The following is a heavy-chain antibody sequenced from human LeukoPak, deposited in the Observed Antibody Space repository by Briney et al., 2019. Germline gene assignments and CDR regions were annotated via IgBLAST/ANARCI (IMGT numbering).Heavy chain of an antibody. Sequence: GRSLRLSCAASGFTFSSYAMHWVRQAPGKGLEWVAVISYDGSNKYYADSVKGRFTISRDNSKNTLYLQMNSLRAADTAVYYCARAMCGYSYGFCQIDYWGQGTLVTVSS. CDR3: ARAMCGYSYGFCQIDY. V-gene: IGHV3-30-3*01. CDR2: ISYDGSNK. CDR1: GFTFSSYA. D-gene: IGHD5-18*01. J-gene: IGHJ4*02.